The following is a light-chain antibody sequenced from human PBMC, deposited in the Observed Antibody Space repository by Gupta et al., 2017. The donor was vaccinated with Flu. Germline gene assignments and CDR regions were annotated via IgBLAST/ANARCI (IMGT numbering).Light chain of an antibody. CDR3: AAWDDSLSGWV. V-gene: IGLV1-47*01. J-gene: IGLJ3*02. CDR2: RNN. Sequence: QSVLTQPPSASGTPGQRVTISCSGSSSNIGSNYVYWYQQLPGTAPKLLIYRNNQRPSGVPDRFSGSKAGTSASLAISGLRSEDEADYYCAAWDDSLSGWVFGGGTKLNV. CDR1: SSNIGSNY.